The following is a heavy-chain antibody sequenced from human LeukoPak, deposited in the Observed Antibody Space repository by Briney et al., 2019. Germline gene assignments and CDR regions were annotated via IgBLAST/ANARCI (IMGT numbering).Heavy chain of an antibody. Sequence: GASVKVSCKASGGTFSSYAISWVRQAPGQGLEWMGGIIPIFGTANYAQKFQGRVTITADESTSTAYMELSSLRSDDTAVYYCARDLTTIISSGYYPGYWGQGTLVTVSS. CDR1: GGTFSSYA. V-gene: IGHV1-69*13. D-gene: IGHD3-22*01. J-gene: IGHJ4*02. CDR3: ARDLTTIISSGYYPGY. CDR2: IIPIFGTA.